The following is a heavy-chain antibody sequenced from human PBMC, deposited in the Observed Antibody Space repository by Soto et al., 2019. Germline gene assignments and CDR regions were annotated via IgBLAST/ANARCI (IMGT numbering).Heavy chain of an antibody. Sequence: ASVKVSCKASGYTFTSYGISWVRQAPGQGLEWMGWISAYNGNTNYAQKLQGRVTMTTDTSTSTAYMELRSLRSDDTAVYYCAIVYNGSSGYGEFDYRAQRTLVTGSS. CDR1: GYTFTSYG. J-gene: IGHJ4*02. CDR3: AIVYNGSSGYGEFDY. D-gene: IGHD5-12*01. CDR2: ISAYNGNT. V-gene: IGHV1-18*01.